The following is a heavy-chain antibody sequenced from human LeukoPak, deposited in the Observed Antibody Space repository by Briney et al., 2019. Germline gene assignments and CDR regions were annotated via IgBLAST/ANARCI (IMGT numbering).Heavy chain of an antibody. V-gene: IGHV4-30-2*01. CDR1: GGSISSGGYS. J-gene: IGHJ5*02. CDR2: IYHSGST. D-gene: IGHD2-2*01. CDR3: ARALVVPAAIYWFDP. Sequence: SQTLSLTCAVSGGSISSGGYSWSWIRQPPGKGLEWIGYIYHSGSTYYNPSLKSRVTISVDRSKNQFSLKLISVTAADTAVYYCARALVVPAAIYWFDPWGQGTLVTVSS.